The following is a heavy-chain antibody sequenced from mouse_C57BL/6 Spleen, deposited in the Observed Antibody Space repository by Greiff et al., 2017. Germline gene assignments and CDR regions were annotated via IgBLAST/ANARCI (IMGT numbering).Heavy chain of an antibody. Sequence: VQLQQSGPGLVQPSQSLSITCTVSGFSLTSYGVHWVRQSPGKGLEWLGVIWSGGSTDYNAAFISRLSISKDNSKSQVFFKMNSLQADDTAIYYCARGLVGLAYWGQGTLVTVSA. CDR2: IWSGGST. V-gene: IGHV2-2*01. CDR3: ARGLVGLAY. D-gene: IGHD1-1*02. J-gene: IGHJ3*01. CDR1: GFSLTSYG.